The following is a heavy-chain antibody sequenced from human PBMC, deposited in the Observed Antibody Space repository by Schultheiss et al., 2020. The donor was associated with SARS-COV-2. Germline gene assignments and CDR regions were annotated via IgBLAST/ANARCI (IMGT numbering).Heavy chain of an antibody. CDR2: IYYSGST. J-gene: IGHJ6*02. Sequence: GSLRLSCTVSGGSISSYYWSWIRQPPGKGLEWIGYIYYSGSTNYNPSLKSRVTISVDTSKNQFSLKLSSVTAADTAVYYCARNFIVGATDYYYYYGMDVWGQGTTVTVSS. CDR1: GGSISSYY. D-gene: IGHD1-26*01. V-gene: IGHV4-59*01. CDR3: ARNFIVGATDYYYYYGMDV.